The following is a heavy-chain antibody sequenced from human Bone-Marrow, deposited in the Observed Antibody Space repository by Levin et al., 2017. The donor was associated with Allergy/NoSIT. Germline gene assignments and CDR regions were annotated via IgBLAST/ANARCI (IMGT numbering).Heavy chain of an antibody. Sequence: GESLKISCAASGFTFSSYSMNWVRQAPGKGPEWVSYISSSSSTIYYADSVKGRFTISRDNAKNSLYLQMNSLRAEDTAVYYCARTTGSDAFDIWGQGTMVTVSS. D-gene: IGHD1-1*01. CDR1: GFTFSSYS. CDR2: ISSSSSTI. J-gene: IGHJ3*02. V-gene: IGHV3-48*01. CDR3: ARTTGSDAFDI.